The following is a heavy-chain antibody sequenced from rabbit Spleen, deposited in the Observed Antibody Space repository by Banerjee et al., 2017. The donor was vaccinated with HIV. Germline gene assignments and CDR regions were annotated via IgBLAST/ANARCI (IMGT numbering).Heavy chain of an antibody. Sequence: QEQLVESGGGLVKPGASLTLTCTASGFSFSGNYMCWVRQAPGKGLEWIACIEGGSSAFSYFASWAKGRFTISKTSSTTVTLQMTSLTAADTATYFCARGSATMTMVIIGFYLSLWGPGTLVTVS. CDR3: ARGSATMTMVIIGFYLSL. CDR1: GFSFSGNY. J-gene: IGHJ4*01. CDR2: IEGGSSAFS. D-gene: IGHD2-1*01. V-gene: IGHV1S45*01.